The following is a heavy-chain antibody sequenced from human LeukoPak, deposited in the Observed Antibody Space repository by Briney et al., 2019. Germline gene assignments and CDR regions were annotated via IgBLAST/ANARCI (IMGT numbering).Heavy chain of an antibody. Sequence: PGGSLRLSSAASGFTFSSYGMHWVRQAPGKGLEWVAFIRYDGSNKYYTDSVKGRFTISRDNSKNTLYLQMNSLRAEDTAVYYCAKGRGWEASYYYYYMDVWGKGTTVTISS. J-gene: IGHJ6*03. CDR1: GFTFSSYG. CDR2: IRYDGSNK. V-gene: IGHV3-30*02. CDR3: AKGRGWEASYYYYYMDV. D-gene: IGHD1-26*01.